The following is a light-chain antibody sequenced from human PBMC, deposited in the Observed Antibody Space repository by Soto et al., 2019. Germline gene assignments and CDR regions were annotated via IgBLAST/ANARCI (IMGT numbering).Light chain of an antibody. CDR2: GAS. CDR1: KSISSN. Sequence: DIQMTQSPSSLSASVGDRVTITCRASKSISSNLNWYQQKPGKAPKLLIYGASNMQSGVPSRISGSGSGTDFTLTISSLQPEDFATYYCQQSYSAQLTFGGGTKVEIK. V-gene: IGKV1-39*01. CDR3: QQSYSAQLT. J-gene: IGKJ4*01.